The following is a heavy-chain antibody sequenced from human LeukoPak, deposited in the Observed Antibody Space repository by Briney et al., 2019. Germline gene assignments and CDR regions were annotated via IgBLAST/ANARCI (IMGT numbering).Heavy chain of an antibody. D-gene: IGHD5-12*01. J-gene: IGHJ4*02. CDR1: GGTFSSYA. Sequence: ASVKVSCKASGGTFSSYAISWVRQAPGQGLEWMGRINPNSGGTNYAQKFQGRVTMTRDTSISTAYMELSSLRSEDTAVYYCARGDSGYDEYYFDYWGQGTLVTVSS. V-gene: IGHV1-2*06. CDR2: INPNSGGT. CDR3: ARGDSGYDEYYFDY.